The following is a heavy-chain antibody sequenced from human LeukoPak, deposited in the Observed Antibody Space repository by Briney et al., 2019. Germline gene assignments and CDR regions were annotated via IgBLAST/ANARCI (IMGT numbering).Heavy chain of an antibody. V-gene: IGHV3-15*01. J-gene: IGHJ4*02. CDR3: TTDQSHRGYDPGYFDY. CDR2: IKSKTDGGTT. Sequence: GGSLRLTCAASGFTFSNAWMSWVRQAPGKGLEWVGRIKSKTDGGTTDYAAPVKGRFTISRDDSKNTLYLQMNSLKTEDTAVYYCTTDQSHRGYDPGYFDYWGQGTLVTVSS. D-gene: IGHD5-12*01. CDR1: GFTFSNAW.